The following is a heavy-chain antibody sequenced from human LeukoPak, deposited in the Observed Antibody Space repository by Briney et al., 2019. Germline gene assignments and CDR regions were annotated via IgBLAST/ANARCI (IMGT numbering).Heavy chain of an antibody. CDR2: IYTSGST. J-gene: IGHJ4*02. Sequence: SETLSLTCTVSGGSISSYYWGWIRQPAGKGLEWIGRIYTSGSTNYNPSLKSRVTMSVDTSKNQFSLKLSSVTAADTAVYYCARGKRITMVRGVDLFDYWGQGTLVTVSS. D-gene: IGHD3-10*01. CDR1: GGSISSYY. CDR3: ARGKRITMVRGVDLFDY. V-gene: IGHV4-4*07.